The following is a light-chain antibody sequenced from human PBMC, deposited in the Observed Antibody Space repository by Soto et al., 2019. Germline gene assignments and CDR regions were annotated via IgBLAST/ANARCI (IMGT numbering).Light chain of an antibody. J-gene: IGKJ4*01. CDR2: DAS. CDR1: QSVSSN. Sequence: EIGMTQSPATLSVSPGERATLSCRASQSVSSNLAWYQQKPGQAPRLLIYDASSRATGISDRFSGSGSGTDFTLTISRLEPEDFAVYYCQQYGSSPSFGGGTKVDI. V-gene: IGKV3-20*01. CDR3: QQYGSSPS.